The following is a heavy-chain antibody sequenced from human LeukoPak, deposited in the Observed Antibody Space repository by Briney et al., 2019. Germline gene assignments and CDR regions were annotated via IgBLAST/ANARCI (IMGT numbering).Heavy chain of an antibody. Sequence: GSLRLSCAASGFTVRSNYMSWVRQAPGKGLEWVSVIYSGGSTYYADSVKGRFTISRDNSKNTLYLQMNSLRAEDTAVYYCAREPYWSGYYSNLHFDYWGQGTLVTVSS. V-gene: IGHV3-53*01. J-gene: IGHJ4*02. CDR2: IYSGGST. D-gene: IGHD3-3*01. CDR1: GFTVRSNY. CDR3: AREPYWSGYYSNLHFDY.